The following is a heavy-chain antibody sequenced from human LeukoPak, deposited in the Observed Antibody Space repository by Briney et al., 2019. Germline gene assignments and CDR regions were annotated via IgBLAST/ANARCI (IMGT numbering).Heavy chain of an antibody. CDR2: INSDGSST. CDR1: GFTFSSYW. V-gene: IGHV3-74*01. Sequence: GGSLRLSCAASGFTFSSYWMHWVRQAPGKGLVWVSRINSDGSSTSYADSVKGRFTISRDNAKNTLYLQMNSLRAEDTAVYYCARKGGIAARPAFYYFDYWGQGALVTVSS. J-gene: IGHJ4*02. D-gene: IGHD6-6*01. CDR3: ARKGGIAARPAFYYFDY.